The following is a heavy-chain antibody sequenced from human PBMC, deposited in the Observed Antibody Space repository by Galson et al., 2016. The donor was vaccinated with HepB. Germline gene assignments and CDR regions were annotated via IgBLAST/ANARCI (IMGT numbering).Heavy chain of an antibody. CDR3: ARIREYGDHIVDRHFDY. V-gene: IGHV3-74*01. J-gene: IGHJ4*02. D-gene: IGHD2-15*01. CDR1: GFTFSSYW. CDR2: IKGDGTRP. Sequence: LRLSCAASGFTFSSYWMHWVRQAPGKGLVWVSRIKGDGTRPTYADSVKGRFTISRDNTKNTLYLQMDSLRADDTAVYYCARIREYGDHIVDRHFDYWGQGTLVTVSS.